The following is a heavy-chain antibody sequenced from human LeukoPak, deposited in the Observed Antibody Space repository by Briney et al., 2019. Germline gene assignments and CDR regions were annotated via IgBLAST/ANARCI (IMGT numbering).Heavy chain of an antibody. Sequence: SQTLPLTCAVSGGAITSDTYSWTWIRQTPGKGLEGIGFRHHRWASSYNLSLKSRVTISVDRTKNQFSLTLTSVTAADTAVYYCASTYCGDYIRYFDFWGQGTPVTVSS. J-gene: IGHJ4*02. D-gene: IGHD4-17*01. CDR1: GGAITSDTYS. CDR3: ASTYCGDYIRYFDF. V-gene: IGHV4-30-2*01. CDR2: RHHRWAS.